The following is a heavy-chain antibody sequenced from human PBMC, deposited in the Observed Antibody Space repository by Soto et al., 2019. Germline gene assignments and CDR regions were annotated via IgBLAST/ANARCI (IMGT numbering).Heavy chain of an antibody. V-gene: IGHV1-24*01. D-gene: IGHD3-10*01. CDR2: FDPEDGET. Sequence: ASVKVSCKVSGYTLTELSMHWVRQAPGKGLEWMGGFDPEDGETIYAQKFQGRVTMTEDKSTDTAYMELSSLRSEDTAVYYCATAAYYYGSGIFYRFDYWGQGTLVTVSS. CDR1: GYTLTELS. CDR3: ATAAYYYGSGIFYRFDY. J-gene: IGHJ4*02.